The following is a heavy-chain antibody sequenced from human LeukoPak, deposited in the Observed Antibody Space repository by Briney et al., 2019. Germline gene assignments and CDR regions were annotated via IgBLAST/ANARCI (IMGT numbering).Heavy chain of an antibody. Sequence: GASVKVSCKASGYTFTSYGISWVRQAPGQGLEWMGWISAYNGNTNYAQKLQGRVTMTTDASTSTAYMELRSLRSDDTAVYYCATITLFDYYMDVWGKGTTVTVSS. CDR3: ATITLFDYYMDV. J-gene: IGHJ6*03. V-gene: IGHV1-18*01. CDR1: GYTFTSYG. CDR2: ISAYNGNT. D-gene: IGHD1-14*01.